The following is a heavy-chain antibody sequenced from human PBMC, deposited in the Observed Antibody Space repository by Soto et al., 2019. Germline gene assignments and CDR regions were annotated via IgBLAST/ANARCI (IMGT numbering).Heavy chain of an antibody. D-gene: IGHD6-13*01. V-gene: IGHV5-51*01. Sequence: PXESLKISCQGSGYSFTSYLLVWVRQMPGKGLEWMGIIYPGDSDTRYSPSFQGQVTISADKSISTAYLQWSSLKASDTAMYYCAMGAWAAAPIDYWGQGTLVTVSS. CDR2: IYPGDSDT. CDR1: GYSFTSYL. J-gene: IGHJ4*02. CDR3: AMGAWAAAPIDY.